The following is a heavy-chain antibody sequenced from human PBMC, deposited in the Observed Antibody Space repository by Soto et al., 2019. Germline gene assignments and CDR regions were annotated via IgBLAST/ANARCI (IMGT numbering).Heavy chain of an antibody. Sequence: EVQLVESGGGLVQPGGSLRLSCAASGFIFSNYDMHWVRQVTGKGLEWVSSIGVGGDTYYAGSVKGRFTISRENAKISFYLQMNSLRAEDTAVYYCARYFGHYSGNWFDPWGQGTLVTVSS. D-gene: IGHD2-21*01. CDR1: GFIFSNYD. J-gene: IGHJ5*02. CDR3: ARYFGHYSGNWFDP. CDR2: IGVGGDT. V-gene: IGHV3-13*01.